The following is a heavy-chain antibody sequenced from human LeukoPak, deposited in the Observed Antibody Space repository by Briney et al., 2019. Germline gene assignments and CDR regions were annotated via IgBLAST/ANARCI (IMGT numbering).Heavy chain of an antibody. D-gene: IGHD3-10*01. CDR2: ITHGAIL. J-gene: IGHJ4*02. V-gene: IGHV4-34*01. CDR1: GGGSFSDYS. CDR3: ARGRGEEHGLDH. Sequence: PSETLSLSCAVSGGGSFSDYSWNWIRQSPGKGLEWVGEITHGAILNYNPSLKGRVAISVDTSKGQVSLKLDSMTAADTAMYYCARGRGEEHGLDHCGERTLVTVSS.